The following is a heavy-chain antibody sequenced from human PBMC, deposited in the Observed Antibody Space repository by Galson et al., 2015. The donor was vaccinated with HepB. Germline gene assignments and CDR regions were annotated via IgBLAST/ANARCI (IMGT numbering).Heavy chain of an antibody. D-gene: IGHD6-13*01. J-gene: IGHJ6*02. V-gene: IGHV5-10-1*01. CDR2: INPSDSYT. CDR1: GSIFTSNW. Sequence: QSGAEVKKPGESLRISCKGSGSIFTSNWISWVRQMPGKGLEWMGRINPSDSYTNYSPSFQGHVTISADKSISTAYLQWSSLKASDTAMYYCARDSSSWYSDDYYGMDVWGQGTTVTVSS. CDR3: ARDSSSWYSDDYYGMDV.